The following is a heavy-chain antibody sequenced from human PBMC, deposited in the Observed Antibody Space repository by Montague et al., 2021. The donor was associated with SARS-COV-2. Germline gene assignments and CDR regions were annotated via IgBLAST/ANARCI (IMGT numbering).Heavy chain of an antibody. D-gene: IGHD2-15*01. CDR1: GASITSSNW. V-gene: IGHV4-4*02. Sequence: SETLSLTCTVSGASITSSNWSYCVRQPPGKGLEWIGQIYHSGSTNYNTSLKSRLTLSLAKSNKQFFLNLSSVTAADTAVYYCARQIQQVVLSPAKLTNWFDPWGLGTLVTVAS. J-gene: IGHJ5*02. CDR3: ARQIQQVVLSPAKLTNWFDP. CDR2: IYHSGST.